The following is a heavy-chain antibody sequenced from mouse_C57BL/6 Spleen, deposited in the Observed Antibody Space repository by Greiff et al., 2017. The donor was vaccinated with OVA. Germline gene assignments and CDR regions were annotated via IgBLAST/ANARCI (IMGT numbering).Heavy chain of an antibody. CDR2: IDPSDSYT. CDR3: ARWTEYYFDY. CDR1: GYTFTSYW. Sequence: QVQLQQPGAELVKPGASVKLSCKASGYTFTSYWMQWVKQRPGQGLEWIGEIDPSDSYTNYNQKFKGKATWTVDTSSSTAYMQLSSLTSEDSAVYYCARWTEYYFDYWGQGTTLTVSS. J-gene: IGHJ2*01. V-gene: IGHV1-50*01.